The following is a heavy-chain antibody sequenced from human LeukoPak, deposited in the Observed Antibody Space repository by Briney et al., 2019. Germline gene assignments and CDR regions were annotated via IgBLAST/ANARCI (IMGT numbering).Heavy chain of an antibody. CDR2: INAGNGNT. V-gene: IGHV1-3*01. D-gene: IGHD3-10*01. J-gene: IGHJ4*02. CDR1: GYTFTSYA. Sequence: ASVKVSCKASGYTFTSYAMHWVRQAPGQRLEWMGWINAGNGNTKYSQKFQGRVTITRDTSARTAYMELSSLRSEDTAVYYCARVGGSGSYYNFDYWGQGTLVTVSS. CDR3: ARVGGSGSYYNFDY.